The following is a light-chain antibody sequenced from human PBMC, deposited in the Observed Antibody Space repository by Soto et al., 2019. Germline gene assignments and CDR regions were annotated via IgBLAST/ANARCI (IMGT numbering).Light chain of an antibody. CDR3: SSYTSSSTGVL. CDR1: SSDVGGYNF. Sequence: QSVLTQPASVSESRGQSITISCTGTSSDVGGYNFVAWYQHHPGKAPKLMIYEVSNRPSGVSNRFSGSKSGNTASLTISGLQAEDEADYYCSSYTSSSTGVLFGGGTKLTVL. V-gene: IGLV2-14*01. J-gene: IGLJ2*01. CDR2: EVS.